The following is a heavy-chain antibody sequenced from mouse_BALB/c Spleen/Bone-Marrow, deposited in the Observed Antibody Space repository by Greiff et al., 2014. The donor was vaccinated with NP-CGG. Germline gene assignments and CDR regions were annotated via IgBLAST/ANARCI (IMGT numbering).Heavy chain of an antibody. Sequence: VTLKESGAELVKPGASVKLSCTASGFNIKDTFMHWVEQRPEQGLEWIGRIDPANGDTKYDPKFQGKATITADTSSNTAYLQLSSLTSEYTAVYYCTKPSFYYGSSYWYFDVWGAGTTVTVSS. CDR2: IDPANGDT. V-gene: IGHV14-3*02. CDR1: GFNIKDTF. CDR3: TKPSFYYGSSYWYFDV. D-gene: IGHD1-1*01. J-gene: IGHJ1*01.